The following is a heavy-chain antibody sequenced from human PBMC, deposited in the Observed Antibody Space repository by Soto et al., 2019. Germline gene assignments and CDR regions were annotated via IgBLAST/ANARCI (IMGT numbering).Heavy chain of an antibody. CDR2: ISYDGSNK. CDR3: ARDGIAVAFGWFDP. Sequence: GGSLRLSCAASGFTFSSYAMHWVRQAPGKGLEWVAVISYDGSNKYYDDSVKGRFTISRDNSKNTLYLQMNSLRAEDTAVYYGARDGIAVAFGWFDPWGQGTLVTVSS. V-gene: IGHV3-30-3*01. D-gene: IGHD6-13*01. CDR1: GFTFSSYA. J-gene: IGHJ5*02.